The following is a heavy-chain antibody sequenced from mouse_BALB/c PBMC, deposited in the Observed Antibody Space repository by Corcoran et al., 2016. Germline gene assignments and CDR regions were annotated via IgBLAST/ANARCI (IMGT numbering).Heavy chain of an antibody. J-gene: IGHJ3*01. Sequence: EVQLQQSGAELVKPGASVKLSCTASGFNIKDTYMHWVKQRPEQGLEWIGRIDPANGNTKYDPKFQGKATITADTSSNTAYLQLSSLTSEDTAVYYCARHYGSSPVAYWGEGTLVTVSA. V-gene: IGHV14-3*02. CDR3: ARHYGSSPVAY. D-gene: IGHD1-1*01. CDR2: IDPANGNT. CDR1: GFNIKDTY.